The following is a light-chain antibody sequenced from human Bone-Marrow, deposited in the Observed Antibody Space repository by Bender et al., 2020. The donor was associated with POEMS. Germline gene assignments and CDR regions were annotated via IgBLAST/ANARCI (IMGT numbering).Light chain of an antibody. CDR2: EGI. CDR3: SSYEGGNVI. CDR1: SSDVGTYKL. Sequence: QSALTQPASVSGSPGQSITISCTGTSSDVGTYKLVSWYQQHPGRAPKLIIYEGIKRPSGVSNRFSGSKSGNTASLTISGLQAEDEADYYCSSYEGGNVIFGGGTKLTVL. V-gene: IGLV2-23*01. J-gene: IGLJ2*01.